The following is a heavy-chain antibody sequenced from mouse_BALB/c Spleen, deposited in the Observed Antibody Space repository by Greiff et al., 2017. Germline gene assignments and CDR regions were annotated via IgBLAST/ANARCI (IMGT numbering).Heavy chain of an antibody. J-gene: IGHJ2*01. CDR3: ARGGYDYDRGDY. CDR2: ISSGGST. D-gene: IGHD2-4*01. V-gene: IGHV5-6-5*01. CDR1: GFTFSSYA. Sequence: EVMLVESGGGLVKPGGSLKLSCAASGFTFSSYAMSWVRQTPEKRLEWVASISSGGSTYYPDSVKGRFTISRDNARNILYLQMSSLRSEDTAMYYCARGGYDYDRGDYWGQGTTLTVSS.